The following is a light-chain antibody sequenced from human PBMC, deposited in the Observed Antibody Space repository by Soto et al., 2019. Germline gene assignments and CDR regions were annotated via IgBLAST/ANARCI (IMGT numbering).Light chain of an antibody. CDR2: EAS. Sequence: DIQMTQSPSSLSASVGDRVTITCQASQDISNYLNGYQQRPGKAPKLLIFEASNLETGVPSRFSGSGSGTEFTLTISSLQPEDIATYYCQQYGNFLFSFGPGTKVEIK. J-gene: IGKJ3*01. CDR3: QQYGNFLFS. V-gene: IGKV1-33*01. CDR1: QDISNY.